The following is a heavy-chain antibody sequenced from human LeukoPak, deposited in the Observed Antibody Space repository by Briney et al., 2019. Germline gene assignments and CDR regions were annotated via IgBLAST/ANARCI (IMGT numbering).Heavy chain of an antibody. Sequence: PSETLSLTCTVSGGSISSSSYYWGWIRQPPGKGLEWIGSIYYSGSTYYNPSLKSRVTISVDTSKNQFSLKLSSVTAADTAVYYCATDPYYYDSSGYYGWFDPWGQGTLVTVSS. CDR3: ATDPYYYDSSGYYGWFDP. CDR1: GGSISSSSYY. J-gene: IGHJ5*02. D-gene: IGHD3-22*01. CDR2: IYYSGST. V-gene: IGHV4-39*07.